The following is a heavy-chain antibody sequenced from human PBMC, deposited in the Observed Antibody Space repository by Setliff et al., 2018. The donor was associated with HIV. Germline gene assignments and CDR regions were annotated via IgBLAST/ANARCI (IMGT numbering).Heavy chain of an antibody. Sequence: SETLSLTCTVSGGSISNDYWHWIRQSPGRGLEWIGYIYYTGSTNYNPSLKSRVTISVDTSKKQFSLKLSSVTAADTAVYYCARILRYFDFANYFYYMDVWGKGTTVTVSS. CDR2: IYYTGST. J-gene: IGHJ6*03. CDR3: ARILRYFDFANYFYYMDV. D-gene: IGHD3-9*01. V-gene: IGHV4-59*08. CDR1: GGSISNDY.